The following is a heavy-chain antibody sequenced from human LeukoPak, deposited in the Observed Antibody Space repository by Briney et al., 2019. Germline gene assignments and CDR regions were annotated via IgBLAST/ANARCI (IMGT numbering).Heavy chain of an antibody. D-gene: IGHD1-7*01. V-gene: IGHV3-48*03. Sequence: GRSLRLSCAASGFTFSSYEMNWVRQAPGKGLEWVSYISTSGNTRYYADSVKGRFTISRDNAKNSLYLQMNSLRVEDTAVYYCARELSGTTSYYFDYWGQGTLVTVSS. J-gene: IGHJ4*02. CDR1: GFTFSSYE. CDR2: ISTSGNTR. CDR3: ARELSGTTSYYFDY.